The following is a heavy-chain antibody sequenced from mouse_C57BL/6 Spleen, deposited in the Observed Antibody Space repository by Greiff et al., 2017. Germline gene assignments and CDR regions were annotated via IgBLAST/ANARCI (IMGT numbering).Heavy chain of an antibody. J-gene: IGHJ4*01. CDR1: GYTFTSYW. D-gene: IGHD2-3*01. V-gene: IGHV1-50*01. CDR2: IDPSDSYT. CDR3: ARYDRYLYAMDY. Sequence: QVQLQQPGAELVKPGASVKLSCKASGYTFTSYWMQWVKQRPGQGLEWIGEIDPSDSYTNYNQKFKGKATLTVDTSSSTAYMQLSSLTSEDSAVYYCARYDRYLYAMDYWGQGTSVTVSS.